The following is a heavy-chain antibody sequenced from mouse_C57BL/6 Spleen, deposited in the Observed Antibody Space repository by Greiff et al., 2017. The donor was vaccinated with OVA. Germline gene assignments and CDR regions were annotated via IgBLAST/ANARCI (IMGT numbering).Heavy chain of an antibody. CDR3: ARVELTTVVADY. D-gene: IGHD1-1*01. J-gene: IGHJ2*01. Sequence: VQLQQPGTELVKPGASVKLSCKASGYTFTSYWMHWVKQRPGQGLEWIGNINPSNGGTNYNEKFKSKATLTVDKSSSTADMQLSSLTSEDAAVYYCARVELTTVVADYWGQGTTLTVSS. CDR2: INPSNGGT. V-gene: IGHV1-53*01. CDR1: GYTFTSYW.